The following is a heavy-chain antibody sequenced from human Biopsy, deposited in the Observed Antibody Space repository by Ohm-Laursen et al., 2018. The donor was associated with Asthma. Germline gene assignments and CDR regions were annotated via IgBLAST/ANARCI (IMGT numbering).Heavy chain of an antibody. J-gene: IGHJ1*01. Sequence: SLRLSCAAPGFTFGDYWMTWVRQVPGKGLEWVANIKHDGSEKNHVDSLKGRFTISRDNAKNSLYLQMNSLRAEGTAVYYCARTFHFWSPYHAEHYQLWGQGTLVTVSS. D-gene: IGHD3-3*02. V-gene: IGHV3-7*01. CDR3: ARTFHFWSPYHAEHYQL. CDR1: GFTFGDYW. CDR2: IKHDGSEK.